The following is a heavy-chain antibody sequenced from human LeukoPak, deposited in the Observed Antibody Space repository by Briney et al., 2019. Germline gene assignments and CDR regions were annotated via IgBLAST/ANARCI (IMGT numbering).Heavy chain of an antibody. J-gene: IGHJ6*03. V-gene: IGHV4-59*01. CDR1: GGSISSYY. CDR3: ARDSGLYYDFWSGTSPFYYMDV. Sequence: SETLSLTCTVSGGSISSYYWSWIRQPPGKGLEWIGYIYYSGSTNYNPSLKSRVTISVDTSKNQFSLKLSSVTAADTAVYYCARDSGLYYDFWSGTSPFYYMDVWGKGTTVTVSS. D-gene: IGHD3-3*01. CDR2: IYYSGST.